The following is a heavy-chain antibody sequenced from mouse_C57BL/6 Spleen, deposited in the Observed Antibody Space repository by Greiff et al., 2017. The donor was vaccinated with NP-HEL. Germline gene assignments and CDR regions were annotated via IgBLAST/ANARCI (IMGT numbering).Heavy chain of an antibody. CDR2: ISSGSSTI. D-gene: IGHD1-1*01. V-gene: IGHV5-17*01. J-gene: IGHJ4*01. CDR3: ASNYYYGQDYAMDY. CDR1: GFTFSDYG. Sequence: EVKLVESGGGLVKPGGSLKLSCAASGFTFSDYGMHWVRQAPEKGLEWVAYISSGSSTIYYADTVKGRFTISRDNAKNTLFLQMTSLRSEDTAMYYCASNYYYGQDYAMDYWGQGTSVTVPS.